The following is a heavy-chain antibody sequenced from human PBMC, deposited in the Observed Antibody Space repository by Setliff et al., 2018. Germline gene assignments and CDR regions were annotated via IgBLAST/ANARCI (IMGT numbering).Heavy chain of an antibody. CDR3: ASRNSDGGPEYFQH. J-gene: IGHJ1*01. D-gene: IGHD1-26*01. V-gene: IGHV4-4*07. Sequence: SETLSLTCTVSGGSINNYYWSWIRQPAGKGLEWIGRVYSNVGTNFNPSLKSRVTMSVDASKSQISLKLMSVTAADTAVYYCASRNSDGGPEYFQHWGQGALVTVSS. CDR2: VYSNVGT. CDR1: GGSINNYY.